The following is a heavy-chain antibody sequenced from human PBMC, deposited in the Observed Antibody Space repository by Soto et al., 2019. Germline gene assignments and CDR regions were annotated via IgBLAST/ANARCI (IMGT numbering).Heavy chain of an antibody. CDR1: GYTLTELS. J-gene: IGHJ4*02. D-gene: IGHD3-10*01. Sequence: ASVKVSCKVSGYTLTELSMHWVRQAPGKGLEWMGGFDPEDGETIYAQKFQGRVTMTEDTSTSTAYMELRSLRSDDTAVYYCARDESRSVRSFPYDYWGQGTLVTVSS. CDR2: FDPEDGET. V-gene: IGHV1-24*01. CDR3: ARDESRSVRSFPYDY.